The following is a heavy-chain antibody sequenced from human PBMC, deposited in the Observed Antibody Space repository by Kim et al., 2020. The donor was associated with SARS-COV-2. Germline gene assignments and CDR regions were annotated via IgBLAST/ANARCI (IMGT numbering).Heavy chain of an antibody. CDR1: GFTFSSYG. CDR2: ISYDGSNK. D-gene: IGHD2-2*01. CDR3: AVSSTSYPNWFDP. J-gene: IGHJ5*02. Sequence: GGSLRLSCAASGFTFSSYGMHWVRQAPGKGLEWVEVISYDGSNKYYADSVKGRFTISRDNSKNTLYLQMNSLRAEDTAVYYCAVSSTSYPNWFDPWGQGT. V-gene: IGHV3-33*05.